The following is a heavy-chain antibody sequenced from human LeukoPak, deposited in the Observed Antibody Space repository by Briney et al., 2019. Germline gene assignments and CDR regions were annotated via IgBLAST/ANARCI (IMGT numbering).Heavy chain of an antibody. J-gene: IGHJ4*02. Sequence: GGSLRLSCAGSGFTFSDFWMTWVRQTPGKGLEWVANIKEDGTEKNLVDSVKGRFTISGDNTKNLLFLEMNNLRGDDTAIYYCVRESRPGGAMGLYHNLDYWGQGTLVAVSS. CDR1: GFTFSDFW. V-gene: IGHV3-7*01. CDR2: IKEDGTEK. D-gene: IGHD1-1*01. CDR3: VRESRPGGAMGLYHNLDY.